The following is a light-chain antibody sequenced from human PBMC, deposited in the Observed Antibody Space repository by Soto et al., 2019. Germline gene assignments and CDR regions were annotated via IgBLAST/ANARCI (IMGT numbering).Light chain of an antibody. CDR2: GAS. J-gene: IGKJ1*01. CDR1: QSLNTN. Sequence: ETVMTQSPATLSVSPGEGATLSCRASQSLNTNLAWYQQKLGQAPRVLIYGASTRATGIPARFSGSGSGTEFTLTISGLQSEDFGGYFCHEYNTWPLTFGQGTRVEF. V-gene: IGKV3-15*01. CDR3: HEYNTWPLT.